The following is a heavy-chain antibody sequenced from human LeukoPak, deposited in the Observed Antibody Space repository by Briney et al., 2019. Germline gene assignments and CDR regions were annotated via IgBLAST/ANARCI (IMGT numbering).Heavy chain of an antibody. D-gene: IGHD6-6*01. J-gene: IGHJ6*03. V-gene: IGHV1-18*01. CDR2: ISAYNGNT. Sequence: GASVKVSCKASGYTFTSYGISWVRQAPGQGPEWMGWISAYNGNTNYAQKLQGRVTMTTDTSTSTAYMELRSLRSDDTAVYYCARDKSSSPFYYYYYMDVWGKGTTVTVSS. CDR1: GYTFTSYG. CDR3: ARDKSSSPFYYYYYMDV.